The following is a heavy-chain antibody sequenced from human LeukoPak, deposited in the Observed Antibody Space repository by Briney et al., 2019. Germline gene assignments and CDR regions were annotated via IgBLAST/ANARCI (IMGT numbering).Heavy chain of an antibody. CDR2: IYYSGST. CDR3: ARIDFWYAFDI. D-gene: IGHD3-3*01. Sequence: SQTLSLTCTVSGGPISSGDYYWSWIRQPPGKGLEWIGYIYYSGSTYYNPSLKSRVTISVDTSKNQISLKLSSVTAADTAVYYCARIDFWYAFDIWGQGTMVTVSS. CDR1: GGPISSGDYY. V-gene: IGHV4-30-4*08. J-gene: IGHJ3*02.